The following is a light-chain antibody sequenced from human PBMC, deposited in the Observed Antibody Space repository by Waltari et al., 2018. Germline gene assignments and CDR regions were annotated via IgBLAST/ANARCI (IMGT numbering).Light chain of an antibody. CDR1: QSLRYGNVYNY. CDR2: LGS. V-gene: IGKV2-28*01. CDR3: MHAVQTPLT. J-gene: IGKJ4*01. Sequence: IVMTQTPLPLSATPGAQPSTACRSSQSLRYGNVYNYLDWYLQKPGQSPQLLIYLGSNRASGVPDRFSGSVSGTDFTLKISRVEAEDVVIYCCMHAVQTPLTFGGGTKVEIK.